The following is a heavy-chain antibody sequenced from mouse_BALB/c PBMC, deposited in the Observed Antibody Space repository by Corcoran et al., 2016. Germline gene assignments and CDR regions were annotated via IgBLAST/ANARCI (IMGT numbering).Heavy chain of an antibody. D-gene: IGHD1-1*02. CDR1: GYSITSGYY. Sequence: DVQLQESGPGLVKPSQSLSLTCSVTGYSITSGYYWNWIRQFPGNKLEWMGYISYDGINNYNPSLKNRISITRDTSKNQFFLKLNSVTTEDTATYYCARAPIHYYGHPPFYYAMDYWGQGTSVTVSS. J-gene: IGHJ4*01. CDR2: ISYDGIN. CDR3: ARAPIHYYGHPPFYYAMDY. V-gene: IGHV3-6*02.